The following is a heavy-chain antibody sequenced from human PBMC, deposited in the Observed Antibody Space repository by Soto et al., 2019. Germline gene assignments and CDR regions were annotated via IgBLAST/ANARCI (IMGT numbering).Heavy chain of an antibody. D-gene: IGHD6-13*01. J-gene: IGHJ2*01. CDR2: INDSGST. CDR1: GGSFSGYY. Sequence: QAQLQQWGAGLLKPSETLSLTCAVYGGSFSGYYWSWIRQPPGKGLEWIGEINDSGSTNYNPSLKSRVTISVDTSKNQFSLKLSSVNAADMAVYYCARGRTVSTYSRYRDSGWYFDLWGRGTLVTVS. CDR3: ARGRTVSTYSRYRDSGWYFDL. V-gene: IGHV4-34*01.